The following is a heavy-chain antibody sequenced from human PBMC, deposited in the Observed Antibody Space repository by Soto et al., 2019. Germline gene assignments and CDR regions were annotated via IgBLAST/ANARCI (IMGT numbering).Heavy chain of an antibody. CDR1: GGSFSTYY. J-gene: IGHJ3*02. V-gene: IGHV4-34*01. D-gene: IGHD3-9*01. Sequence: QLQQWGAGLLKPSETLSLTCVVSGGSFSTYYYNWIRQSPGKGLEWIGEINHSGSNNYSPSLKSRVTMSLDTCKNHFSLKLTSVTAADTAVYYCARGGSNDWQVAFDIWGQGTMVTVSS. CDR2: INHSGSN. CDR3: ARGGSNDWQVAFDI.